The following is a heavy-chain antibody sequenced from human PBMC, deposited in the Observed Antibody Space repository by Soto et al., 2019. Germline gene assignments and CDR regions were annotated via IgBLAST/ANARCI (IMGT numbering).Heavy chain of an antibody. J-gene: IGHJ4*02. CDR3: ARTRPGYCSGGSCYPNYYFDY. Sequence: GASVQVSCKASGYTFTGYYMHWVRQAPGQGLEWMGIINPSGGSTSYAQKFQGRVTMTRDTSTSTVYMELSSLRSEDTAVYYCARTRPGYCSGGSCYPNYYFDYWGQGTLVTVSS. CDR1: GYTFTGYY. V-gene: IGHV1-46*03. D-gene: IGHD2-15*01. CDR2: INPSGGST.